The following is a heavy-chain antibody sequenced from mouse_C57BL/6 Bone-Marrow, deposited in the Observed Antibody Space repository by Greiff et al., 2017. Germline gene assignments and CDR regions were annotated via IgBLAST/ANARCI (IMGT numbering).Heavy chain of an antibody. V-gene: IGHV1-78*01. CDR2: IYPRDGST. CDR3: ATTVVAPYYFDY. D-gene: IGHD1-1*01. J-gene: IGHJ2*01. CDR1: GYTFTDHT. Sequence: QVQLQQSDAELVKPGASVKISCKVSGYTFTDHTIHWMKQRPEQGLEWIGYIYPRDGSTKYTEKFKGKATLTADKSSSTAYMQLNSLTSEDSAVYFCATTVVAPYYFDYWGQGTTLTVSS.